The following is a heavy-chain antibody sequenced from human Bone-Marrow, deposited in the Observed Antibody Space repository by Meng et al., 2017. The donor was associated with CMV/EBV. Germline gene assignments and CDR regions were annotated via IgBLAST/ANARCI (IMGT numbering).Heavy chain of an antibody. V-gene: IGHV3-72*01. Sequence: LSLTCAASGFTFGDHYMDWVRQAPGKGLEWLGRTRKKANSNTTEYAASVRGRFIISRDDSKNLLYLQMNSLKTEDTAVYYCAGSPYYYYGMDVWGQGTTVTVSS. J-gene: IGHJ6*02. CDR2: TRKKANSNTT. CDR1: GFTFGDHY. CDR3: AGSPYYYYGMDV.